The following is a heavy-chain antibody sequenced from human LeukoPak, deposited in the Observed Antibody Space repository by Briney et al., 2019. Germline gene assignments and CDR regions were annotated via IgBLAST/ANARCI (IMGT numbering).Heavy chain of an antibody. CDR1: GYTFIDYD. V-gene: IGHV1-8*01. J-gene: IGHJ3*01. CDR3: ARRTPRCGGTCYDAFDV. Sequence: ASVKVSCKASGYTFIDYDIDWVRQAPGQGLEWMGLMSPHNGHTEYAQNFQGRVTMTRDTSTGTAYMELRSLRSEDTAVYYCARRTPRCGGTCYDAFDVWGQGTMVTVSS. CDR2: MSPHNGHT. D-gene: IGHD2-21*01.